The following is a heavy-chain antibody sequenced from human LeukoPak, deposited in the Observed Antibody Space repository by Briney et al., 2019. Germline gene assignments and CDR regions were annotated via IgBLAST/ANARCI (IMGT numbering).Heavy chain of an antibody. D-gene: IGHD4-23*01. CDR2: IIPIFGTA. J-gene: IGHJ6*03. V-gene: IGHV1-69*05. Sequence: ASVKVSCKASGGTFSSYAISWVRQAPGQGLEWMGGIIPIFGTANYAQKFQGRVTITTDESTSTAYMELSRLRSEDTAVYYCARGLRGTTVVSFHYYYYYMDVWGKGTTVTVSS. CDR3: ARGLRGTTVVSFHYYYYYMDV. CDR1: GGTFSSYA.